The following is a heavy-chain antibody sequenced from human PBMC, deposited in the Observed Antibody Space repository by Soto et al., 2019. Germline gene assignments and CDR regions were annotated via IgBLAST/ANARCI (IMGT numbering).Heavy chain of an antibody. V-gene: IGHV3-33*01. D-gene: IGHD3-9*01. CDR2: LWADGSRQ. CDR1: GFAFSADA. J-gene: IGHJ4*02. CDR3: VRGTSYLGLSDN. Sequence: QVQLVESGGGVIQPDKSLRLSCAASGFAFSADAMHWVRQASGKGLEWVAVLWADGSRQFYLDSLKGRFSISRDNSKNTLYLQMNNLRIHDTAMYFCVRGTSYLGLSDNWGQGTLVSVSS.